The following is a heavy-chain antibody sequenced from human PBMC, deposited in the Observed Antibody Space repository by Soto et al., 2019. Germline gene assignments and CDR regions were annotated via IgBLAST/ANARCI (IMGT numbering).Heavy chain of an antibody. D-gene: IGHD6-13*01. CDR3: ARAAAAGTSRSWFDP. CDR2: ISYDRSNK. CDR1: GFTFSSYA. V-gene: IGHV3-30-3*01. Sequence: PEESLRLSCAASGFTFSSYAMHWVRQAPGKGLEWVAVISYDRSNKYYADSVKGRFTISRDNSKNTLYLQMNSLRAEDTAVYYCARAAAAGTSRSWFDPWGQGTLVTVSS. J-gene: IGHJ5*02.